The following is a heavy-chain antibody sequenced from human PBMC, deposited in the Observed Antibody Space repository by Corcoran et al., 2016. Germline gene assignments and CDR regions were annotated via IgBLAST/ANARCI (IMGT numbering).Heavy chain of an antibody. CDR3: AVHPGVGARLGAFDI. CDR2: IYYSGST. V-gene: IGHV4-39*07. Sequence: QLQLQESGPGLVKPSETLSLTCTVSGGSISSSSYYWGWIRQPPGKGLEWIGSIYYSGSTYYNPSLKSRVTISVDTSKNQFSLKLSSVTAAGTAVYYGAVHPGVGARLGAFDIWGQGTMVTVSS. J-gene: IGHJ3*02. D-gene: IGHD1-26*01. CDR1: GGSISSSSYY.